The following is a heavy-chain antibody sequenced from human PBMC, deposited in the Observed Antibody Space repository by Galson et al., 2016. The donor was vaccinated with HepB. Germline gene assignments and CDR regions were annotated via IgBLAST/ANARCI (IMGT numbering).Heavy chain of an antibody. J-gene: IGHJ3*02. CDR1: GFTLTSYD. Sequence: SLRLSCAVSGFTLTSYDMHWVRQGPGKRLEWVSCIGAPGERYYPGSVEGRFTISRENVKNSIYLQMNSLRPEDTAVYYCVRERCTSSDCYGNDAFDIWGQGTLVTVSS. V-gene: IGHV3-13*01. D-gene: IGHD2-2*01. CDR3: VRERCTSSDCYGNDAFDI. CDR2: IGAPGER.